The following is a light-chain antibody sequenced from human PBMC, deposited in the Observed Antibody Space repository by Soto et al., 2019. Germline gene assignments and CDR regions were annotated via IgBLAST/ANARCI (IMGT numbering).Light chain of an antibody. J-gene: IGKJ1*01. CDR1: QYINTR. CDR2: QTS. Sequence: EIVLTQSPATPSSFPGDRVTLSCRASQYINTRLAWYQHRPGQAPRLLIHQTSIRAAGIPARFSASGTGTDFTLTISDVQPEDFAVYYCHQRQSWPRTFGQGTKVDIK. V-gene: IGKV3-11*01. CDR3: HQRQSWPRT.